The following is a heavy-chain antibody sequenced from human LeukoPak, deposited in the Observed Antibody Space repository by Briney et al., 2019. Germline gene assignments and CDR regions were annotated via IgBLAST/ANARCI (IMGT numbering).Heavy chain of an antibody. CDR3: AREDIVATIAQFDY. CDR1: GYTFTGYY. D-gene: IGHD5-12*01. CDR2: INPNSGGT. Sequence: GASVTVSRKASGYTFTGYYMHWVRQAPGQGLEWMGWINPNSGGTNYAQKFQGRVTMTRDTSISTAYMELSRLRSDDTAVYYCAREDIVATIAQFDYWGQGTLVTVSS. J-gene: IGHJ4*02. V-gene: IGHV1-2*02.